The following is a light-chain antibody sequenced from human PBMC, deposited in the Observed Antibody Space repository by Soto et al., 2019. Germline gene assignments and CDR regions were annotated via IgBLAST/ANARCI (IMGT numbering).Light chain of an antibody. CDR1: QSVTIK. CDR2: SAS. J-gene: IGKJ1*01. CDR3: QQYNNWPKT. V-gene: IGKV3-15*01. Sequence: VMTQSPATLSVSPGDRATLSCRASQSVTIKLAWYQLKPGQAPRLLIYSASTRATGIPARFSGSGSGTDFTLTIDSLQSEDFAVYYWQQYNNWPKTVGLGTKVEI.